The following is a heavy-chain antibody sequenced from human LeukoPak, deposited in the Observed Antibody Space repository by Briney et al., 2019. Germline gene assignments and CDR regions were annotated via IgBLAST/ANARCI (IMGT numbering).Heavy chain of an antibody. D-gene: IGHD1-26*01. J-gene: IGHJ4*02. Sequence: GESLKISCEGSGYDFTDYWIAWVRQLPGKGLEYMGIIYAGDSETRYSPSFQGQVTMSVDKSISIAYLQWSGLKASDTAMYYCASVGKGSYSRNYFDHWGQRTLVTVSS. CDR1: GYDFTDYW. V-gene: IGHV5-51*01. CDR2: IYAGDSET. CDR3: ASVGKGSYSRNYFDH.